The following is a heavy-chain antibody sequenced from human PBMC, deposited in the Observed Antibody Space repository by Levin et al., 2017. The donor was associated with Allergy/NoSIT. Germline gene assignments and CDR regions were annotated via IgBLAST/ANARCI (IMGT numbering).Heavy chain of an antibody. CDR2: ISASSSTTI. Sequence: SGGSLRLSCAASGFTFSSYSMNWVRQAPGKGLEWVSYISASSSTTIYYADSVKGRFTISRDNAKNSLYLQMDSLRDEDTAVYYCARERTGYSSSCFDYWGQGTLVTVSS. CDR3: ARERTGYSSSCFDY. J-gene: IGHJ4*02. D-gene: IGHD6-13*01. CDR1: GFTFSSYS. V-gene: IGHV3-48*02.